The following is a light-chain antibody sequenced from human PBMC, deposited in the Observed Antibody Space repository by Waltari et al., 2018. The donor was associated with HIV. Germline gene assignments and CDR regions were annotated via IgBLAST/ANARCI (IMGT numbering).Light chain of an antibody. CDR3: CSYAGLYKYV. V-gene: IGLV2-11*01. CDR1: SSNVGAYNY. CDR2: HSS. J-gene: IGLJ1*01. Sequence: QSALTQPRSVSGSPGQSVTISCTGTSSNVGAYNYVSWYQVHPGKPPKVIIYHSSQRHSGVPGRFSGSRSGNTASLTISGLRAEDEAEYYCCSYAGLYKYVFGTGTEVTVL.